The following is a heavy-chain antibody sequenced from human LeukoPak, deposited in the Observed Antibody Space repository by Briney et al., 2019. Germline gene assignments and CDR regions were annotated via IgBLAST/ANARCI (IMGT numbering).Heavy chain of an antibody. V-gene: IGHV4-61*08. CDR2: IYYSGST. CDR1: GASISVSGYY. D-gene: IGHD6-13*01. J-gene: IGHJ4*02. Sequence: PETLSLTCAVSGASISVSGYYWSWIRQPPGKGLEWLGYIYYSGSTNYNPSLKSRVTISVDTSKNQFSLKLSSVTAADTAVYYCAALIAAAVKGDYWGQGTLVTVSS. CDR3: AALIAAAVKGDY.